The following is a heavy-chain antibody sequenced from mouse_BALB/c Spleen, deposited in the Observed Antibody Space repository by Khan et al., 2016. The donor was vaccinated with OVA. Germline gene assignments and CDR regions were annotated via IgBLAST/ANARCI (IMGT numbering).Heavy chain of an antibody. CDR2: ISYSGST. D-gene: IGHD4-1*01. CDR1: GYSITSDYA. Sequence: EVQLQESGPGLVKPSQSLSLTCTVTGYSITSDYAWNWIRQFPGNKLEWMGYISYSGSTTYNPSHKSRISITRDTSKDQFFLQLKSVTSEDTATYYCASELGRYYALDYWGQGTSVTVSS. CDR3: ASELGRYYALDY. J-gene: IGHJ4*01. V-gene: IGHV3-2*02.